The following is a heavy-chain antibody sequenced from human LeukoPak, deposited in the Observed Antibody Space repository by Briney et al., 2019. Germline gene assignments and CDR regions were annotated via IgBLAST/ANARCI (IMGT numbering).Heavy chain of an antibody. CDR2: IYSGGST. CDR1: GFTVSSNY. CDR3: ARRCGGDCYEYDY. V-gene: IGHV3-53*01. D-gene: IGHD2-21*02. J-gene: IGHJ4*02. Sequence: PGGSLRLSCAACGFTVSSNYMSWVRQAPGKGLEWVSVIYSGGSTYYADSVKGRFTISRDNSKNTLYLQMNSLRAEDTAVYYCARRCGGDCYEYDYWGQGTLVTVSS.